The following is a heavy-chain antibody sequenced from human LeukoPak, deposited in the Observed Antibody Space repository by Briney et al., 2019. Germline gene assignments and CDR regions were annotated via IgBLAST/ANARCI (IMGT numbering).Heavy chain of an antibody. CDR3: ARLRATPYYYYYMDV. V-gene: IGHV4-39*01. CDR2: IYYSGST. CDR1: GGSISSSSYY. D-gene: IGHD2-15*01. J-gene: IGHJ6*03. Sequence: SETLSLTCTVSGGSISSSSYYWGWIRQPPGKGLEWIGSIYYSGSTYYNPSLKSRVTISVDTSKNQFSLKLSSVAAADTAVYYCARLRATPYYYYYMDVWGKGTTVIVSS.